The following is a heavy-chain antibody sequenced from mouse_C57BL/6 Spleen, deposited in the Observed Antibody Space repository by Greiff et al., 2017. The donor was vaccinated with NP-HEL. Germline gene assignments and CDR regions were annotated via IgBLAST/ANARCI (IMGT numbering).Heavy chain of an antibody. J-gene: IGHJ2*01. Sequence: EVQVVESGGGLVQSGRSLRLSCATSGFTFSDFYMEWVRQAPGKGLEWIAASRNKANDYTTEYSASVKGRFIVSRDTSQSILYLQMNALRAEDTAIYYCARPHYGSPFDYWGQGTTLTVSS. V-gene: IGHV7-1*01. D-gene: IGHD1-1*01. CDR3: ARPHYGSPFDY. CDR2: SRNKANDYTT. CDR1: GFTFSDFY.